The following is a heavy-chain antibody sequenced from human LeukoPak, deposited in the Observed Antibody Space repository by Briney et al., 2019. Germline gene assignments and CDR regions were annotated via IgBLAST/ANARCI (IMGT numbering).Heavy chain of an antibody. CDR2: ILNIGNT. CDR3: ARERYYYGSRSEGNY. V-gene: IGHV4-39*01. D-gene: IGHD3-22*01. J-gene: IGHJ4*02. CDR1: GDSISSSSYY. Sequence: ASEPLPLTCTVSGDSISSSSYYWGWIRQPPGKGLEWIGSILNIGNTYYNPSLKSRVAISVDTSKNQFSLKLSSVTAADTAVYYCARERYYYGSRSEGNYWGQGTLVTVSS.